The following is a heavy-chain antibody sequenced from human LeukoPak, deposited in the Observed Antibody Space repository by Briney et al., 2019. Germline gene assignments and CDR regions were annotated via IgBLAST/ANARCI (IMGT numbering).Heavy chain of an antibody. D-gene: IGHD2-15*01. V-gene: IGHV3-23*01. Sequence: GGSLRLSCAASGFTFSSYAMSWVRQAPGKGLEWVSAISGSGGSTYFADSVKGRFTISRDNSKNTLYLQMNSLRAEDTAVYYCAKSGGDCSGGSCYLIWFDPWGQGTLVTVSS. CDR1: GFTFSSYA. CDR3: AKSGGDCSGGSCYLIWFDP. J-gene: IGHJ5*02. CDR2: ISGSGGST.